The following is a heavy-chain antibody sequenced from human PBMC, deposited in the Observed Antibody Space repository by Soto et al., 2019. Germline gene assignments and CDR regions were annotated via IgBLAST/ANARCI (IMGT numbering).Heavy chain of an antibody. D-gene: IGHD2-2*01. Sequence: GGSLRLSCAASGFTFSSYAMSWVRQAPGKGLEWVSAISGSGGSTYYVDSVKGRFTISRDNSKNTLYLQMNSLRAEDTAVYYCAKEVVPASKPEILGRFDPWGQGTLVTVSS. J-gene: IGHJ5*02. CDR1: GFTFSSYA. CDR3: AKEVVPASKPEILGRFDP. V-gene: IGHV3-23*01. CDR2: ISGSGGST.